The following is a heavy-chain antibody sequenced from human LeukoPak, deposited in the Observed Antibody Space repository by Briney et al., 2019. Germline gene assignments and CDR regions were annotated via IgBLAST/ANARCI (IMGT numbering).Heavy chain of an antibody. Sequence: QAGGSLRLSCAASGFTFRNYWMSWVRQAPGKGLEWVAGIQNDGNEKNYGDSVKGRFTISRDNARDSVSLQLSSLRAEDTALYYCVRDPAFGAFDIWGQGTMVTVSS. CDR2: IQNDGNEK. CDR3: VRDPAFGAFDI. J-gene: IGHJ3*02. V-gene: IGHV3-7*01. D-gene: IGHD3-10*01. CDR1: GFTFRNYW.